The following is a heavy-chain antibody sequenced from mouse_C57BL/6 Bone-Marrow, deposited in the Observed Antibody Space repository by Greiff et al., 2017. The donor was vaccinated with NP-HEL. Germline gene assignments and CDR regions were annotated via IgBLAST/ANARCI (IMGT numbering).Heavy chain of an antibody. V-gene: IGHV3-6*01. CDR3: ARDPSYGNYVMDY. J-gene: IGHJ4*01. D-gene: IGHD2-10*01. Sequence: EVQLQESGPGLVKPSQSLSLTCSVTGYSITSGYYWNWIRQFPGNKLEWMGYISYDGSNNYNPSLKNRISITRDTSKNQFFLKLNSVTTEDTATYYCARDPSYGNYVMDYWGQGTSVTVSS. CDR2: ISYDGSN. CDR1: GYSITSGYY.